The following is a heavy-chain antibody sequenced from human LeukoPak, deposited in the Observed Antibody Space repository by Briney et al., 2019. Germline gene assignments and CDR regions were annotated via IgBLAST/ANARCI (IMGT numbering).Heavy chain of an antibody. D-gene: IGHD3-10*01. CDR1: GYSISSGYF. J-gene: IGHJ6*04. Sequence: SETLSLTCTVSGYSISSGYFWGWIRQPPGKGLEWIGSFYHSGITYYNPSLKSRVTISVEMSKNQFSLKLSSVTAADTAVYYCAREPHSMKYYYGSGSLAGILDVWGKGTTVTVSS. CDR2: FYHSGIT. CDR3: AREPHSMKYYYGSGSLAGILDV. V-gene: IGHV4-38-2*02.